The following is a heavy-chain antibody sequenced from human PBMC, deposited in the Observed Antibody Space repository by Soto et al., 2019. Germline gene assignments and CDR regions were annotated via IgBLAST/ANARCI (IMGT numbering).Heavy chain of an antibody. J-gene: IGHJ5*02. CDR1: GGTFSTYT. D-gene: IGHD4-4*01. CDR3: AGDPDSHYNDSHASSYP. V-gene: IGHV1-69*08. Sequence: QVQLVQSGAEVKKPGSSVKVSCKASGGTFSTYTITWVRQAPGQGLEWMGRIIPIIGIINYAQKFQGRVTISADKLPGXXYMELTGLRSDDTAAYYCAGDPDSHYNDSHASSYPWGQGTLVTVSS. CDR2: IIPIIGII.